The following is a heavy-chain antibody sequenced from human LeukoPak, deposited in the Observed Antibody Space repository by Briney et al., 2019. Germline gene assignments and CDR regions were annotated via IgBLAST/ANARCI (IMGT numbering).Heavy chain of an antibody. CDR3: ARDRPEVPAAMIGWFDP. J-gene: IGHJ5*02. Sequence: SETLSLTCTVSGGSISSYYWSWIRQPAGKGLEWIGRIYADGTTNYNPSLESRVTMSVDTSKNQFSLKLSSVTAADTAVYYCARDRPEVPAAMIGWFDPWGQGTLVTVSS. V-gene: IGHV4-4*07. CDR2: IYADGTT. CDR1: GGSISSYY. D-gene: IGHD2-2*01.